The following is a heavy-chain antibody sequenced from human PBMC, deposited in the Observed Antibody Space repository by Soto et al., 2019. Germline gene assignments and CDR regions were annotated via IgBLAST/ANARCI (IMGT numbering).Heavy chain of an antibody. CDR3: TTDDKYDFWSRYPIPRGAYYYYGMDV. D-gene: IGHD3-3*01. CDR2: IKSKTDGGTT. V-gene: IGHV3-15*01. CDR1: GFTFSNAW. Sequence: GGSLRLSCAASGFTFSNAWMSWVRQAPGKGLEWVGRIKSKTDGGTTDYAAPVKGRFTISRDDSKNTLYLQMNSLKTEDTAVYYCTTDDKYDFWSRYPIPRGAYYYYGMDVWAQGTTVTVSS. J-gene: IGHJ6*02.